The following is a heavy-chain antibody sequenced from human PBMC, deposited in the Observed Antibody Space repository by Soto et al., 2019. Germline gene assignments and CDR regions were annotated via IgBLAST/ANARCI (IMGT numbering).Heavy chain of an antibody. D-gene: IGHD6-19*01. CDR2: IIPLFGTV. CDR1: GGTFNTYA. J-gene: IGHJ6*02. V-gene: IGHV1-69*06. CDR3: ATTSPPTSAVAGSGYYYGMDV. Sequence: QVQLVQSGAEVKKPGSSVKVSCKASGGTFNTYAISWVRQAPGQGLEWMGGIIPLFGTVHYAQKFQGRVTISADKSTSTAYVELSSLRSEDTAVYYCATTSPPTSAVAGSGYYYGMDVWGQGTAVTVSS.